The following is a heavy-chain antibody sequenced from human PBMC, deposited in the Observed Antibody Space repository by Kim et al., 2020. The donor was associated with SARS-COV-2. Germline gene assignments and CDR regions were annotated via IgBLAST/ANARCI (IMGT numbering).Heavy chain of an antibody. D-gene: IGHD3-10*01. V-gene: IGHV4-34*01. Sequence: SETLSLTCAVYGGSFSGYYWSWIRQPPGKGLEWIGEINHSGSTNYNPSLKSRVTISVDTSKNQFSLKLSSVTAVDTAVYYCARDLDYYGSGSYYNVSDY. CDR1: GGSFSGYY. CDR3: ARDLDYYGSGSYYNVSDY. CDR2: INHSGST. J-gene: IGHJ4*01.